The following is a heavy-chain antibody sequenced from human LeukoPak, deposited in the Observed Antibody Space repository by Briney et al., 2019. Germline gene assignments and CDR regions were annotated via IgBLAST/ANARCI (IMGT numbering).Heavy chain of an antibody. V-gene: IGHV3-33*01. D-gene: IGHD4-17*01. Sequence: GGSLRLSCAASGFTFSSYGMHWVRQAPGKGLEWVAVIWYDGSNKYYADSVKGRFTISRDNSKNTLYLQMNSLRAEDTAVYYCARLWVTTVTEFDYWGQGTLVTVSS. J-gene: IGHJ4*02. CDR1: GFTFSSYG. CDR2: IWYDGSNK. CDR3: ARLWVTTVTEFDY.